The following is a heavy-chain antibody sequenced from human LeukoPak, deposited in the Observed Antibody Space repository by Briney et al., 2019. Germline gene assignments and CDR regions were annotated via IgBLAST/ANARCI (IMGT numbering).Heavy chain of an antibody. CDR3: ARYYCTGGICYHFDY. Sequence: GASVKVSCKASGYTFTSYYMHWVRQAPGQGLEWMGIINPSGGSTSYAQKFQGRVTMTRDTSTSTVYMELSSLRSEDTAVYYCARYYCTGGICYHFDYWGQGTLVTVSS. CDR2: INPSGGST. V-gene: IGHV1-46*01. J-gene: IGHJ4*02. CDR1: GYTFTSYY. D-gene: IGHD2-15*01.